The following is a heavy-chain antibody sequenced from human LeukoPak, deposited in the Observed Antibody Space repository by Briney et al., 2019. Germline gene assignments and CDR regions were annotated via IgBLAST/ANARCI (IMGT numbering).Heavy chain of an antibody. CDR3: ARGFYTYDQ. CDR1: GFTFSDYY. D-gene: IGHD5-24*01. V-gene: IGHV3-11*04. CDR2: ISSSDNTI. Sequence: GGSLRLSCAASGFTFSDYYMSWIRQAPGKGLEWVSSISSSDNTIYCTDSVKGRFAISRDNAKNSLYLQMKSLRAEDTAVYYCARGFYTYDQWGQGTLVTVSS. J-gene: IGHJ5*02.